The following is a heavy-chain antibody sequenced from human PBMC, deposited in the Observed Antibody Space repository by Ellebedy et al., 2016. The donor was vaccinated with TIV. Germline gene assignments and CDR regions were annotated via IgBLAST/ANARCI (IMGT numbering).Heavy chain of an antibody. V-gene: IGHV4-39*07. CDR1: GGSISSSSSD. J-gene: IGHJ6*02. D-gene: IGHD2/OR15-2a*01. CDR3: ATSGDAPFAYYGMDV. Sequence: SETLSLXXTVSGGSISSSSSDWGWIRQPPGKGLEWIGSIYYSGNTKYNPSLKSRVTITVDTSKNQFSLRLTSVTAADTAVYFCATSGDAPFAYYGMDVWGQGRTVIVS. CDR2: IYYSGNT.